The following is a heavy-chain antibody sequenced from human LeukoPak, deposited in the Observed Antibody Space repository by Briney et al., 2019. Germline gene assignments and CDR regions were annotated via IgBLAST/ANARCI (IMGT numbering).Heavy chain of an antibody. V-gene: IGHV3-23*01. J-gene: IGHJ4*02. CDR3: ANKGYSSGYFYFDY. Sequence: GGSLRLSCAASGFTFSSYAMNWVRQAPGKGLEWVSTISGSGGSTYYADSVKGRFTISRDNSKNTLYLQMNSLRDEDTAVYYCANKGYSSGYFYFDYWGQGTLVTASS. CDR2: ISGSGGST. CDR1: GFTFSSYA. D-gene: IGHD3-22*01.